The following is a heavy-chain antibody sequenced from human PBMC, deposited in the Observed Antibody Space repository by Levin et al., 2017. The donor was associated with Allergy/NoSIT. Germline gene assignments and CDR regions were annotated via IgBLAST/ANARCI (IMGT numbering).Heavy chain of an antibody. D-gene: IGHD5-18*01. CDR1: GGSFSGYY. CDR3: ASSLGYSYGNYYYYYYMDV. CDR2: INHSGST. V-gene: IGHV4-34*01. Sequence: SQTLSLTCAVYGGSFSGYYWSWIRQPPGKGLEWIGEINHSGSTNYNPSLKSRVTISVDTSKNQFSLKLSSVTAADTAVYYCASSLGYSYGNYYYYYYMDVWGKGTTVTVSS. J-gene: IGHJ6*03.